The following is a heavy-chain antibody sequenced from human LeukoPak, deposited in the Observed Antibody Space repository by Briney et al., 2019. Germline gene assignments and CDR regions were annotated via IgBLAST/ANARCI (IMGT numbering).Heavy chain of an antibody. CDR3: ARGAWSSYVGTTHIDY. D-gene: IGHD1-26*01. V-gene: IGHV4-34*01. CDR2: INHSGST. CDR1: GGSFSGSY. J-gene: IGHJ4*02. Sequence: SETLSLTCAVYGGSFSGSYWSWIRQSPGKGLELVGEINHSGSTNYNPSIKSRVIISVDTSKNQFSLKLSSVTAADTAVYYCARGAWSSYVGTTHIDYWGQGTLVAVSS.